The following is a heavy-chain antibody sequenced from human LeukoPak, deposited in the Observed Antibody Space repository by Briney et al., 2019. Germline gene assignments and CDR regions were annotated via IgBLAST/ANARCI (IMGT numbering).Heavy chain of an antibody. V-gene: IGHV4-59*08. J-gene: IGHJ6*02. Sequence: AETLSLTCTVSGDSISSYYWSWIRQPPGKGLEWIGYIYYSGSTNYNPSVKSRVTISVDTSKNQFSLKLSSVTAADTAVYYCARQPFKLVKYGMDVWGQGTTVTVSS. CDR3: ARQPFKLVKYGMDV. D-gene: IGHD1-26*01. CDR1: GDSISSYY. CDR2: IYYSGST.